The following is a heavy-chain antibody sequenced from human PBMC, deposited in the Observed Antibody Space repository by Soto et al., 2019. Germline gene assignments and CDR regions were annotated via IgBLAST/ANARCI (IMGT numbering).Heavy chain of an antibody. Sequence: LRLSCAASGFTFSSYAMNWVRQAPGRGLEWVSTISYDGGNTYYPHSVKGRFTISRDNSKNTLYPQMNSLRAEDAAVYYCAKGGIGWFDPWGQGTLVTVS. CDR3: AKGGIGWFDP. CDR1: GFTFSSYA. D-gene: IGHD2-21*01. J-gene: IGHJ5*02. V-gene: IGHV3-23*01. CDR2: ISYDGGNT.